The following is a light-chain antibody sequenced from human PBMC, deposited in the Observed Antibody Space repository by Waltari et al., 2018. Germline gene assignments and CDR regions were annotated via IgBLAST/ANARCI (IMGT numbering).Light chain of an antibody. V-gene: IGKV3-11*01. CDR3: QQRSNWPLT. CDR1: QSVSSY. CDR2: DAS. J-gene: IGKJ4*01. Sequence: EIVLTQSPAPLSLSQGERTTRSCRASQSVSSYLACYQQKPGQAPRLLIYDASNRATGIPARFSGSRSGTDFTLTISIREPEDFAVYYCQQRSNWPLTFGGGTKVDIK.